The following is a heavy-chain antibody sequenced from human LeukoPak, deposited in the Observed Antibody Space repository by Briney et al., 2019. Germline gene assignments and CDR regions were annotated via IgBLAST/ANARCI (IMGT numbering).Heavy chain of an antibody. Sequence: SETLSLXCTVSGGSISSSSYYWGWIRQPPGKGLEWIGSIYYSGNTYYNPSLKSRVTISVDTSKNQFSLKLSSVTAADTAVYYCARQDSAIVYNWFDPWGQGTLVTVSS. CDR1: GGSISSSSYY. CDR2: IYYSGNT. V-gene: IGHV4-39*01. CDR3: ARQDSAIVYNWFDP. D-gene: IGHD2-2*02. J-gene: IGHJ5*02.